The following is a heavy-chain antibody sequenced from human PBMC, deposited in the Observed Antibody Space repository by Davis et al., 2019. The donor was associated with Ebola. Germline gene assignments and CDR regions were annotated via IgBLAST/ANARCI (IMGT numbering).Heavy chain of an antibody. Sequence: PGGSLRLSCAASGFTFSSYGMHWVRQAPGKGLEWVAVISYDGSNKYYADSVKGRFTISRDNSKNTLYLQMNSLRAEDTAVYYCAKDGSGYSSGCFDYWGQGTLVTVSS. CDR1: GFTFSSYG. J-gene: IGHJ4*02. D-gene: IGHD6-19*01. CDR3: AKDGSGYSSGCFDY. V-gene: IGHV3-30*18. CDR2: ISYDGSNK.